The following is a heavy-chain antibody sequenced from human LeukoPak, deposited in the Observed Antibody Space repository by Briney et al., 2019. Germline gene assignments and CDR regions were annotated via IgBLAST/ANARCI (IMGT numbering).Heavy chain of an antibody. CDR1: GVSISSYY. CDR2: IYTSGST. J-gene: IGHJ3*02. V-gene: IGHV4-4*07. D-gene: IGHD3-10*01. Sequence: SETLSLTCTVSGVSISSYYWSWIRQPAGKGLEWIGRIYTSGSTNYNPSLKSRVTMSVDTYKNQFSLKLSSVTAADTAVYYCAIESGDYYYGSGSWRSHAFDIWGQGTMVTLSS. CDR3: AIESGDYYYGSGSWRSHAFDI.